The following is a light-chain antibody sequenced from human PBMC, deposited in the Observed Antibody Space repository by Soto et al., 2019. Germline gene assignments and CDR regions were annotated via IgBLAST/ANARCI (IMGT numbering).Light chain of an antibody. J-gene: IGKJ3*01. CDR1: QSVDSNY. V-gene: IGKV3-20*01. CDR2: GAS. Sequence: ESVLTQSPGTLSLSPGERATLSCRASQSVDSNYLAWYQQKPGQAPRLLIFGASNRATGIPDRFSGSGSGTAFTLTISRMEPEDFAVYYCQQYDNSPLFTFGPGTKVDIK. CDR3: QQYDNSPLFT.